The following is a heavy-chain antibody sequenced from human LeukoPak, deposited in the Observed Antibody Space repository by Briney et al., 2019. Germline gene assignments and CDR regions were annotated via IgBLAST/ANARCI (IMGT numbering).Heavy chain of an antibody. CDR2: ISSSSSYI. D-gene: IGHD6-19*01. V-gene: IGHV3-21*01. J-gene: IGHJ6*02. CDR3: ARDIRVIVSGWYYYYYGMDV. CDR1: GFTFSSYS. Sequence: GGSLRLSCAASGFTFSSYSMNWVRQAPGKGLEWVSSISSSSSYIYYADSVKGRFTISRDNAKNSLYLQMNSLRAGDMAVYYCARDIRVIVSGWYYYYYGMDVWGQGTTVTVSS.